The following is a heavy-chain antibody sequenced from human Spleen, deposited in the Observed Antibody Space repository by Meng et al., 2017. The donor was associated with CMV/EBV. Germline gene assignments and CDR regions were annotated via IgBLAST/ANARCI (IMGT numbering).Heavy chain of an antibody. V-gene: IGHV3-23*01. Sequence: FASYGMSWVRQAPGKGLEWVSAISASGGSTYYADSVKGRFTISRDNSKNTLYLQMNSLRAEDTALYYCAKARGGGGDRIYYYYAMDVWGQGTTVTVSS. CDR1: FASYG. D-gene: IGHD3-16*01. J-gene: IGHJ6*02. CDR3: AKARGGGGDRIYYYYAMDV. CDR2: ISASGGST.